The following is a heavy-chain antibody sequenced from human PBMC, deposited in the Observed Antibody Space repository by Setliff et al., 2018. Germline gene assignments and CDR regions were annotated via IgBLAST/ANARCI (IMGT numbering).Heavy chain of an antibody. CDR2: IFHDGRDI. V-gene: IGHV3-30*03. CDR1: GFAFDSYA. CDR3: AGVHWTTNWFLHY. Sequence: PVGSLRLSCAASGFAFDSYAMHWVRQAPGKGLEWVAIIFHDGRDIYYGDSVQGRFAISRDNSRNTLYLQMNSLRSDDTAVYYCAGVHWTTNWFLHYWGQGTLVTVS. D-gene: IGHD7-27*01. J-gene: IGHJ4*01.